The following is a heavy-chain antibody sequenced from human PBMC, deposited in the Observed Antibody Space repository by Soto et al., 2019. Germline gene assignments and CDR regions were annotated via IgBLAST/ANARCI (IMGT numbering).Heavy chain of an antibody. J-gene: IGHJ4*02. D-gene: IGHD4-17*01. CDR2: IYYSWST. CDR1: VGSISIISYY. V-gene: IGHV4-61*05. CDR3: ARIYGDYDNYFDY. Sequence: AETLSLTCTVSVGSISIISYYWGWIRHPPGKGLEWIGYIYYSWSTNYNPSLKSRVTISVDTSKNQFSLKLSSVTAADTAVYYCARIYGDYDNYFDYWGQGTLVTVSS.